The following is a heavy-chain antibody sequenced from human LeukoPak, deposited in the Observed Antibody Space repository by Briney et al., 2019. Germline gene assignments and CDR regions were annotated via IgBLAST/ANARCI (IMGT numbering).Heavy chain of an antibody. J-gene: IGHJ5*02. V-gene: IGHV4-34*01. CDR3: ARPRYDILTGYSAGSDNNWFDP. CDR1: GGSFSGYY. D-gene: IGHD3-9*01. Sequence: SETLSLTCAVYGGSFSGYYWSWLRQPPGKGLEWIGEINHSGSTNYNPSLKSRVTISVDTSKNQFSLKLSSVTAADTAVYYCARPRYDILTGYSAGSDNNWFDPWGQGTLVTVSS. CDR2: INHSGST.